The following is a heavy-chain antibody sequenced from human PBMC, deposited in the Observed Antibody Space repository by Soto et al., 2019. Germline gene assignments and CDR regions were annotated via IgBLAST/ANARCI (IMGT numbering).Heavy chain of an antibody. V-gene: IGHV4-30-2*01. J-gene: IGHJ6*02. Sequence: QLQLQESGSGLVKPSQTLSLTCAVSGGSISSGGYSWSWIRQPPGKGLEWIGYIYHSGSTYYNPSLKRRVTREVDRSTNQFPLKLSSANAADMDVYYCARAIGDYYYGYGMDVWGQGTTVTVSS. D-gene: IGHD4-17*01. CDR3: ARAIGDYYYGYGMDV. CDR1: GGSISSGGYS. CDR2: IYHSGST.